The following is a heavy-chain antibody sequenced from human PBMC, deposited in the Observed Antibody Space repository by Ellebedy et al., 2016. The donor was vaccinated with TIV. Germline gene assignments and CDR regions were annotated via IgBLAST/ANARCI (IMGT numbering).Heavy chain of an antibody. CDR3: ARRQLDPRSPWFGAFDI. D-gene: IGHD3-10*01. V-gene: IGHV5-51*01. CDR1: GYTFSSYW. CDR2: IHPGDSDT. Sequence: GESLKISXRGSGYTFSSYWTGWVRQMPGQGLEWMGIIHPGDSDTRYSPSFQGQVTISADKSTSTAYLQWRSLKASDTAMYYCARRQLDPRSPWFGAFDIWGQGTMVTVSS. J-gene: IGHJ3*02.